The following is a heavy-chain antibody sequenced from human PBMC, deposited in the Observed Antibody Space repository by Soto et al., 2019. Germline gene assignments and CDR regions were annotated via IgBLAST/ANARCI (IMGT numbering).Heavy chain of an antibody. Sequence: GGSLRLSCVASGLTFSSWMSWVRQAPGKGLEWVAMTTQDGSGKHYVDSVKGRFTISRDSAKNSMYLQMNSPTVEDTAMYYCASLDTAMIKTAGYWGQGTQVTVSS. D-gene: IGHD5-18*01. CDR2: TTQDGSGK. V-gene: IGHV3-7*01. CDR3: ASLDTAMIKTAGY. J-gene: IGHJ4*02. CDR1: GLTFSSW.